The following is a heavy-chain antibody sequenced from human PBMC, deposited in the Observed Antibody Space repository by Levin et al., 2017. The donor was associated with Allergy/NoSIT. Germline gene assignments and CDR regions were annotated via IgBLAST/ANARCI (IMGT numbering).Heavy chain of an antibody. CDR3: AGGTSRITGGLNPIDY. Sequence: GGSLRLSCAASGFTVSSNYMSWVRQAPGKGLEWVSVIYSGGSTYYADSVKGRFTISRDNSKNTLYLQMNSLRAEDTAVYYCAGGTSRITGGLNPIDYWGQGTLVTVSS. D-gene: IGHD1-20*01. CDR1: GFTVSSNY. V-gene: IGHV3-53*01. CDR2: IYSGGST. J-gene: IGHJ4*02.